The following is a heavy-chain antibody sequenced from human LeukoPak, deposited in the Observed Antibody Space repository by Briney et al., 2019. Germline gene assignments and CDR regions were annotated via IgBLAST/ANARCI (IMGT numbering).Heavy chain of an antibody. V-gene: IGHV4-39*07. CDR2: IYYSGST. J-gene: IGHJ4*02. D-gene: IGHD6-13*01. CDR1: GGSISSSSYY. Sequence: SETLSLTCTVSGGSISSSSYYWGWIRQPPGKGLEWIGSIYYSGSTYYNPSLKSRVTISVDTSKNQFSLKLSAVTAADTAVYYCARSPAAAGRRLARYFDYWGQGTLVTVSS. CDR3: ARSPAAAGRRLARYFDY.